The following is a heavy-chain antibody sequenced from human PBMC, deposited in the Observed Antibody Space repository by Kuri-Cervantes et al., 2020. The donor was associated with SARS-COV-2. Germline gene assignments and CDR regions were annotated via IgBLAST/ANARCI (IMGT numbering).Heavy chain of an antibody. V-gene: IGHV3-66*02. CDR2: IYSGGST. CDR1: GFTVSSNY. CDR3: ARDGYFDWLFQGDYFDY. J-gene: IGHJ4*02. Sequence: GESLKISCAASGFTVSSNYMSWVRQAPGRGLEWVSVIYSGGSTYYADSVKVRFTISRDNSKNTLYLQMNSLRAEDTAVYYCARDGYFDWLFQGDYFDYWGQGTLVTVSS. D-gene: IGHD3-9*01.